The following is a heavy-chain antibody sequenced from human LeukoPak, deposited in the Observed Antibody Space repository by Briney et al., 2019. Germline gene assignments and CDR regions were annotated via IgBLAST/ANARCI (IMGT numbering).Heavy chain of an antibody. Sequence: SQTLSLTCAISGDSVSSKSAVWNWIRQSPLRGLEWLGRTYYRSKWHYDYAPSVRSQITISPDTSKNQFSLHLKSVSPEDTAVYYCSNIAVTGYDAFDIWGQGTMVTVSS. CDR3: SNIAVTGYDAFDI. J-gene: IGHJ3*02. CDR2: TYYRSKWHY. D-gene: IGHD6-19*01. CDR1: GDSVSSKSAV. V-gene: IGHV6-1*01.